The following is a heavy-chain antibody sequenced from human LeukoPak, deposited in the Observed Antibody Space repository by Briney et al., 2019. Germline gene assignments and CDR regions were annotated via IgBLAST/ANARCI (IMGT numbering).Heavy chain of an antibody. CDR2: VNQDTSER. CDR3: GRAMKD. J-gene: IGHJ4*02. Sequence: GGSLRLSCAASGFVFSDYWMHWVRQAPGKGLEWVANVNQDTSERYYVDSVKGQFTISRDNAKNSLYLQMNSLRAEDTAVYYCGRAMKDWGQGILVTVSS. V-gene: IGHV3-7*03. CDR1: GFVFSDYW.